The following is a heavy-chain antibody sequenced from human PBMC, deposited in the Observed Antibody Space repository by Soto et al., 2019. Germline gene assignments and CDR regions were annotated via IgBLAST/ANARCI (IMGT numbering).Heavy chain of an antibody. CDR2: INPGGGSA. V-gene: IGHV1-46*01. CDR3: ARDTSGWSLNGLDV. J-gene: IGHJ6*02. Sequence: QVDLVQSGAEVKKPGASVTISCNASGSAITRYYIHWVRQAPGRGLEWMGIINPGGGSASYAQKFQDRVTIAKETSTGTVYMDMRSLRTEDSAVYYCARDTSGWSLNGLDVWGQGTTVNVSS. CDR1: GSAITRYY. D-gene: IGHD6-19*01.